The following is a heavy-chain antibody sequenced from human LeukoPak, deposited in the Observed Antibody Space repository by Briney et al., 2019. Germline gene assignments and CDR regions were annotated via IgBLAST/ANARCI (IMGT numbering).Heavy chain of an antibody. D-gene: IGHD3-9*01. V-gene: IGHV3-9*01. CDR3: APRNDILTGSPSGY. CDR2: ISWNSGSI. Sequence: PGGSLRLSCAASGFTFDDYAMHWVRQAPGKGLEWVSGISWNSGSIGYADSVKGRFTISRDNSKNTLYLQMNSLRAEDTAVYYCAPRNDILTGSPSGYWGQGTLVTVSS. CDR1: GFTFDDYA. J-gene: IGHJ4*02.